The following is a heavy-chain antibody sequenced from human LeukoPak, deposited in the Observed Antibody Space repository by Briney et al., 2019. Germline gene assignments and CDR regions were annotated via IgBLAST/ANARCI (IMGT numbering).Heavy chain of an antibody. CDR1: GGSFSGYY. CDR3: ASPMGAQDY. D-gene: IGHD1-26*01. J-gene: IGHJ4*02. Sequence: SETLSLTCAVYGGSFSGYYWSWIRQPPGKGLEWIGSIYYSGSTYYNPSLKSRVTISVDTSKNQFSLKLSSVTAADTAVYYCASPMGAQDYWGQGTLVTVSS. V-gene: IGHV4-34*01. CDR2: IYYSGST.